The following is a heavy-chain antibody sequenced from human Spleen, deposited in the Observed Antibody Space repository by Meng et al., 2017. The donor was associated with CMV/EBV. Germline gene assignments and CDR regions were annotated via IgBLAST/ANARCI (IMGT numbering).Heavy chain of an antibody. CDR1: GFTFDDYA. J-gene: IGHJ6*02. V-gene: IGHV3-20*04. CDR3: TRDICCLGIAAAGYGMDV. Sequence: GESLKISCAASGFTFDDYAMSWVRQAPGKGLEWVSGINWNGGRKGYADSVKGRFTISRDNAKNSLYLQMNSLKTEDTAVYYCTRDICCLGIAAAGYGMDVWGQGTTVTVSS. D-gene: IGHD6-13*01. CDR2: INWNGGRK.